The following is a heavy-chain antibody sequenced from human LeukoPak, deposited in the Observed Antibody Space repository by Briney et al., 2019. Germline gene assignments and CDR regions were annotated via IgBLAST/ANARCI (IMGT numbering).Heavy chain of an antibody. CDR2: IIPIFGTA. Sequence: GASVKVSCKASGGTFSSYAISWVRQAPGQGLEWMGGIIPIFGTANYAQKFQGRVTITADESTSTAYMELSSLRSEDTAVYYCARAEVVVITHDAFDIWGQGTMVTVSS. D-gene: IGHD3-22*01. V-gene: IGHV1-69*01. J-gene: IGHJ3*02. CDR1: GGTFSSYA. CDR3: ARAEVVVITHDAFDI.